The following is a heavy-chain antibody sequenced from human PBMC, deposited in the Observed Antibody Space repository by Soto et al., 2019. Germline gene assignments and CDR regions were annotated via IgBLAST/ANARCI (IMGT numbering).Heavy chain of an antibody. V-gene: IGHV1-18*01. CDR2: ISAYNGNT. J-gene: IGHJ6*03. Sequence: QVQLVQSGAEVKKPGASVKVSCKASGYTFTSYGISWVRQAPGQGLEWMGWISAYNGNTNYAQKLQGRVTMTTDTSTSTSYMELRSLISDDTAVYYCAIRPCGGDCYSVNYYDYYMDVLGKGTTVTVSS. CDR3: AIRPCGGDCYSVNYYDYYMDV. CDR1: GYTFTSYG. D-gene: IGHD2-21*01.